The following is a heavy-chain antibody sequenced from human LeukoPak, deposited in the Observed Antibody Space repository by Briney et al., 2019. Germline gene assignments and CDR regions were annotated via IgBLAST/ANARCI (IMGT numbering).Heavy chain of an antibody. V-gene: IGHV3-9*03. Sequence: GGSLRLSCAASGFTFDDYTIHWVRQAPGKGLEWGSGITWNSAVLGYADSVKGRFTISRDNAKNSLYLQMNSLRAEDMALYYCAKTRGKYGSGTYFDSWGQGTLVTVSS. CDR2: ITWNSAVL. D-gene: IGHD3-10*01. CDR1: GFTFDDYT. CDR3: AKTRGKYGSGTYFDS. J-gene: IGHJ4*02.